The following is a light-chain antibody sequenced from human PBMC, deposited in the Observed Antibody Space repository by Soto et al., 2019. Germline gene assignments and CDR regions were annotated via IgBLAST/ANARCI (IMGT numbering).Light chain of an antibody. V-gene: IGKV3-20*01. CDR1: QSVTSSY. CDR2: AAS. CDR3: QQYGYSAT. Sequence: EIVLTQSPGTLSLSPGERATLSCMASQSVTSSYLAWYQQKPGQAPRLLIYAASSRATGIPDRFSGSGSGTDFTLTISRLEPEDFAVYYCQQYGYSATFGGGTKVDI. J-gene: IGKJ4*01.